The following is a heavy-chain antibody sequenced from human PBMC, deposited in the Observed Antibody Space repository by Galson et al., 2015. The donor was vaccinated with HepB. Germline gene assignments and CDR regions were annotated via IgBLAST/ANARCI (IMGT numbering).Heavy chain of an antibody. Sequence: SLRLSCAASGFTFSSYGMHWVRQAPGKGLEWVAVISYDGSNKYYADSVKGRFTISRDNSKNTLYLQMNSLRAEDTAVYYCAKDLSGGLDIEHKTGLYYYYGMDVWGQGTTVTVSS. CDR1: GFTFSSYG. V-gene: IGHV3-30*18. D-gene: IGHD2-2*03. CDR2: ISYDGSNK. CDR3: AKDLSGGLDIEHKTGLYYYYGMDV. J-gene: IGHJ6*02.